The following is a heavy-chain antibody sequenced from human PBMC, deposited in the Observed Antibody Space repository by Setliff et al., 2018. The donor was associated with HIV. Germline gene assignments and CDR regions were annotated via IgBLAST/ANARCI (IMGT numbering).Heavy chain of an antibody. V-gene: IGHV4-59*08. CDR1: GDSIRGYY. Sequence: SETLSLTCTVSGDSIRGYYWSWIRQPPWKGLEWMGYVFYTGFAAYNPSLKSRLTISVDTSKSQFSLRLTSVTAADTAIYYCARQVSIPGVAITPVDYWGQGALVTVSS. D-gene: IGHD5-12*01. CDR3: ARQVSIPGVAITPVDY. J-gene: IGHJ4*02. CDR2: VFYTGFA.